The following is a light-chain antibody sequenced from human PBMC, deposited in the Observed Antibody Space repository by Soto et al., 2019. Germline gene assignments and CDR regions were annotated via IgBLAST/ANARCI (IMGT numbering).Light chain of an antibody. CDR2: EVT. CDR1: SSDVGGYHY. J-gene: IGLJ1*01. CDR3: CSSADNSYG. Sequence: SVLTQPSSASGCPGRSVTISCTGSSSDVGGYHYVSWYQQHPGKAPKLMIYEVTKRPSGVPDRFSGSKSGNTASLTVSGLQAEDEADYYCCSSADNSYGFGTGTRSPS. V-gene: IGLV2-8*01.